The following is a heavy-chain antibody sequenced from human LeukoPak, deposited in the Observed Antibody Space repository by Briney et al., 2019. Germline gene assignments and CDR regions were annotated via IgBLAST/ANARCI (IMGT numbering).Heavy chain of an antibody. CDR1: GGTFSSYA. V-gene: IGHV1-69*01. Sequence: GSSVKVSCKASGGTFSSYAISRVRQAPGQGLEWMGGIIPIFGTANYAQKFQGRVTITADESTSTAYMELSSLRSEDTAVYYCAREVGPNLGGYYFDYWGQGTLVTVSS. CDR3: AREVGPNLGGYYFDY. J-gene: IGHJ4*02. D-gene: IGHD1-26*01. CDR2: IIPIFGTA.